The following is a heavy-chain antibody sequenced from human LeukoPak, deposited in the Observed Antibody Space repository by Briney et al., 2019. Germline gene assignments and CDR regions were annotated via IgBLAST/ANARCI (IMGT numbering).Heavy chain of an antibody. CDR3: AKTGSRAQGGLDY. J-gene: IGHJ4*02. Sequence: GGTLRLSCAASGFTFSSYGMSWVGQAPGKGLEWVSAISGSGGSTYYADSVKGRFTISRDNSNNTLHLQMNSLRADDMAVYYCAKTGSRAQGGLDYWGQGTLVTVSS. V-gene: IGHV3-23*01. CDR2: ISGSGGST. CDR1: GFTFSSYG. D-gene: IGHD3-10*01.